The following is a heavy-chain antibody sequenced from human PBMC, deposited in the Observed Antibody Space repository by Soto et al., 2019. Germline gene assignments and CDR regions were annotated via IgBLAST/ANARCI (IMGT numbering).Heavy chain of an antibody. CDR3: AKDNWRETTLGAFDI. V-gene: IGHV3-30*18. CDR2: ISYDGSNK. CDR1: GFTFNTYG. J-gene: IGHJ3*02. Sequence: GSLRLSCAASGFTFNTYGMHWVRQAPGKGLEWVAVISYDGSNKDYADSVKGRFTISRDNSKNTLYLQMNTLRAEDTAVYYCAKDNWRETTLGAFDIWGQGTMVTVSS. D-gene: IGHD1-20*01.